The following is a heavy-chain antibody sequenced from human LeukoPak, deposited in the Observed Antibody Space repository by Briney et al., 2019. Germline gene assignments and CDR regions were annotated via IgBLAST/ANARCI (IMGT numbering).Heavy chain of an antibody. CDR1: GFTFSNAW. Sequence: NPGGSLRLPCAASGFTFSNAWMSWVRQAPGKGLEWVGLIKSKTDGGTTDYAAPLKGRFTISRDDLKNMLYLQMNSLKTEDTAVYYCTTVDYGDAFDIWGQGTMVTVSS. V-gene: IGHV3-15*01. CDR2: IKSKTDGGTT. D-gene: IGHD4-17*01. J-gene: IGHJ3*02. CDR3: TTVDYGDAFDI.